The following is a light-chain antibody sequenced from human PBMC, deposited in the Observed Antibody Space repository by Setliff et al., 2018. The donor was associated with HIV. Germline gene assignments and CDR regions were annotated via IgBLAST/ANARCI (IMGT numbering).Light chain of an antibody. CDR1: SSDVGGYNY. CDR3: SSYTSSNKV. CDR2: DVS. V-gene: IGLV2-14*01. Sequence: QSALTQPASVSGSPGQSITISCTGTSSDVGGYNYVSWYQQHPGKAPKLMIYDVSKRPSGVSNRFSGSKSGNTASLTISGLQAEDEADYYCSSYTSSNKVFGGGTK. J-gene: IGLJ2*01.